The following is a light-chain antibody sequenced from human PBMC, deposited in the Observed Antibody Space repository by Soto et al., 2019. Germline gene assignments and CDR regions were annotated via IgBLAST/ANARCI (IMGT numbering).Light chain of an antibody. CDR2: DTS. V-gene: IGKV3-20*01. J-gene: IGKJ3*01. CDR3: QQYGSSQFT. Sequence: EIVLMQSPGTLSLSPGEGATLSCRGSQSVNSNYLVWYQQKPGQAPTVLIFDTSRRATGVPDRFSGSGSGTAFTLTISRLEPDDFAVYYCQQYGSSQFTFGPGTKVNIK. CDR1: QSVNSNY.